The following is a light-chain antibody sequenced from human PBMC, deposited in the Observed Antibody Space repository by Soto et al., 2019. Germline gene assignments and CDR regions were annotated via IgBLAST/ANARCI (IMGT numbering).Light chain of an antibody. V-gene: IGKV3-20*01. CDR3: HQYDSSPLT. CDR1: QSVSSSY. CDR2: GAS. Sequence: EIVLTQSPGTLSLSPGERATLSCRASQSVSSSYLAWYQQKPGQAPRLLIYGASSTATGIPDRFSGSGSGTDFTLTISRLEAEDVAVYYCHQYDSSPLTFGGGTKVEIK. J-gene: IGKJ4*01.